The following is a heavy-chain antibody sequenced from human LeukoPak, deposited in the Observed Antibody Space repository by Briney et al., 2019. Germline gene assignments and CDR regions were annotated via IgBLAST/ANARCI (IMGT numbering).Heavy chain of an antibody. V-gene: IGHV4-59*01. CDR2: IYYSGST. J-gene: IGHJ6*02. Sequence: SETLSLTCTVSGGSISSYYWSWSRQPPGKGLEWIGYIYYSGSTNYNPSLKSRVTISVDTSKNQFSLKLSSVTAADTAVYYCARGTGLHYWGQGTTVTVSS. D-gene: IGHD4-11*01. CDR3: ARGTGLHY. CDR1: GGSISSYY.